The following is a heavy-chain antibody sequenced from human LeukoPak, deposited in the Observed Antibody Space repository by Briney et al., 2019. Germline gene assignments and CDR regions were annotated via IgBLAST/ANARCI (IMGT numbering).Heavy chain of an antibody. CDR3: AFEGPDKSGY. CDR2: IYSGGST. V-gene: IGHV3-53*01. J-gene: IGHJ4*02. CDR1: GFTFSSNY. D-gene: IGHD1-14*01. Sequence: GGSLRLSCAASGFTFSSNYMSWARQAPGKGLEWASVIYSGGSTYSSDSVKGRFNNSRDNSKTNLYVQNNRLRAEDTDVYYCAFEGPDKSGYWGQGTLVTVSS.